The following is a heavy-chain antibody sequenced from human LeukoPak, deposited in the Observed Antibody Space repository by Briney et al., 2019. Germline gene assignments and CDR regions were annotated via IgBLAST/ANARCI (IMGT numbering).Heavy chain of an antibody. J-gene: IGHJ6*02. D-gene: IGHD1-1*01. V-gene: IGHV1-18*01. CDR3: ARDFGRFATAGNYYYYGMDV. CDR2: ISAYNVHT. CDR1: GYTFTSYG. Sequence: ASVKVSCKASGYTFTSYGISWVRQAPGQGLKWMGWISAYNVHTNYAQKLQGRVTMTTDTSTTTAYMELRSLRSDDTAVYYCARDFGRFATAGNYYYYGMDVWGQGTTVTVSS.